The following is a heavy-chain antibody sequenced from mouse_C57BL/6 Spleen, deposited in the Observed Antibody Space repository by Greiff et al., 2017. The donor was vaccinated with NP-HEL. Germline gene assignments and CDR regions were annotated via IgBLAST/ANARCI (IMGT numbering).Heavy chain of an antibody. CDR1: GYTFTSYW. D-gene: IGHD2-5*01. Sequence: QVQLKQPGAELVKPGASVKLSCKASGYTFTSYWMQWVKQRPGQGLEWIGEIDPSDSYTNYNQKFKGKATLTVDTSSSTAYMQLSSLTSEDSAVYYCARWAYYSNYGYAMDYWGQGTSVTVSS. CDR3: ARWAYYSNYGYAMDY. CDR2: IDPSDSYT. J-gene: IGHJ4*01. V-gene: IGHV1-50*01.